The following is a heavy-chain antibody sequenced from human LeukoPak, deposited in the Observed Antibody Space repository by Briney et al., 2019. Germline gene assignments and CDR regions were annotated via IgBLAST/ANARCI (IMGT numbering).Heavy chain of an antibody. Sequence: GVSLRLSCAASGFTLSSNYMSWVRQAPGKGLEWVSDIYSGGSTYYADSVKGRFTISRDNSKNTLYLQMNSLRAEDTAVYYCARGGSSSSGGNYYYYYMDVWGKGTTVTISS. CDR2: IYSGGST. CDR3: ARGGSSSSGGNYYYYYMDV. CDR1: GFTLSSNY. J-gene: IGHJ6*03. D-gene: IGHD6-13*01. V-gene: IGHV3-53*01.